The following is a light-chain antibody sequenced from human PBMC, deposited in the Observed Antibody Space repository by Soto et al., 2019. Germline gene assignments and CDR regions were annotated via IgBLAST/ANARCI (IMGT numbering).Light chain of an antibody. CDR3: QKYNSAPWT. CDR2: AAS. Sequence: DIQMTQSPSSLSASVGDRVTITCRASQGISNFLAWHQQKPGKVPKLLIYAASTLQSGVPSRFSCSGSGTEFTLTITSLQPEDVATYYCQKYNSAPWTFGQGTKVEIK. CDR1: QGISNF. V-gene: IGKV1-27*01. J-gene: IGKJ1*01.